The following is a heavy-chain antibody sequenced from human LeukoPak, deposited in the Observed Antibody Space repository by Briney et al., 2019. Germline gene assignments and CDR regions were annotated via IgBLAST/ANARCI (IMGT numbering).Heavy chain of an antibody. Sequence: PSETLSLTCTVSGDSISSYYWSWMRQPPGKGLEWIGYIYYSGSTNYNPSLKSRLTISIDTSKNQFSLKLNSVTAADTAVYYCARGIVGANKSRWLDPWGQGTPVTVSS. V-gene: IGHV4-59*08. CDR2: IYYSGST. D-gene: IGHD1-26*01. CDR3: ARGIVGANKSRWLDP. CDR1: GDSISSYY. J-gene: IGHJ5*02.